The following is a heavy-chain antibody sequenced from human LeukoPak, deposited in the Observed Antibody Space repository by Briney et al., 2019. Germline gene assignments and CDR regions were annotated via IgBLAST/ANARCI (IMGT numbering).Heavy chain of an antibody. D-gene: IGHD4-17*01. J-gene: IGHJ4*02. CDR1: GFTFSRYC. V-gene: IGHV3-33*01. CDR2: IWFDGSKR. Sequence: GGSLRLSCVASGFTFSRYCMHWIRQAPGKGLEGVAVIWFDGSKRYYADSVKGRFTISRDDSKNMLYLQMNSLRVEDTAIYYCARDPGVTTFYFDSWGQGALVTVSS. CDR3: ARDPGVTTFYFDS.